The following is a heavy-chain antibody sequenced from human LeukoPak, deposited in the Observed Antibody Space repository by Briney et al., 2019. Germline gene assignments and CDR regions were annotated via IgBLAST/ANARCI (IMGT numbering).Heavy chain of an antibody. CDR3: ATDRATSYLDY. Sequence: GGSLRLSCATSGLTFRNYGMHWVRQAPGKGLEWVAFIWYDASNKYYADSVRGRFTISRDSSKKTLYLQMNSLRAEDTAVYYCATDRATSYLDYWGQGTLVTVSS. CDR2: IWYDASNK. V-gene: IGHV3-30*02. CDR1: GLTFRNYG. J-gene: IGHJ4*02.